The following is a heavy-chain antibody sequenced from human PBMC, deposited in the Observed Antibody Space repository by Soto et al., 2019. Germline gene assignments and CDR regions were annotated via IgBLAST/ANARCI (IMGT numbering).Heavy chain of an antibody. J-gene: IGHJ4*02. CDR1: GGSISSYY. CDR3: ARGHCSGGICYRQTFEY. Sequence: TSETLSLTCRVSGGSISSYYGSWIRHLPGKGLEWIGYVYYGGGTNYSPSLQSRVTMSLDTSKIQVSLRLTSVTAADTAVYYCARGHCSGGICYRQTFEYWGQGALVTVSS. CDR2: VYYGGGT. D-gene: IGHD2-15*01. V-gene: IGHV4-59*01.